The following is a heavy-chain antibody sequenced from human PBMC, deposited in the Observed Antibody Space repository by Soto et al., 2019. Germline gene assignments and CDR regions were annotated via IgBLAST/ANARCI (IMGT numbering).Heavy chain of an antibody. CDR1: GFTFTNYW. J-gene: IGHJ4*02. Sequence: EVQLVESGGGLVQPGGSLRLSCAASGFTFTNYWMNWVRQPPGKGLEWVANIKHLESEKFYVGSVRGRFTISRDNAHNSVYLQMDSLRAEDTAVYYCARHAYNFLTFDSWGQGTLVTVSS. V-gene: IGHV3-7*01. CDR3: ARHAYNFLTFDS. D-gene: IGHD1-1*01. CDR2: IKHLESEK.